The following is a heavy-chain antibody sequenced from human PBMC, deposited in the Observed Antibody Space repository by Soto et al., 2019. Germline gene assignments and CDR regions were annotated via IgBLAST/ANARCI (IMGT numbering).Heavy chain of an antibody. CDR1: GYTFMNYH. CDR3: ARAASALL. Sequence: QVQLVQSGAEVKKPGASVKVSCKASGYTFMNYHMHWVRQAPGRGLEWLGKINHIGGATTYEQKFQGRVTMTRDTSTSTVYMELSSLTSEDSAVYYCARAASALLWGPGTQVTVSS. D-gene: IGHD2-2*01. J-gene: IGHJ4*02. V-gene: IGHV1-46*01. CDR2: INHIGGAT.